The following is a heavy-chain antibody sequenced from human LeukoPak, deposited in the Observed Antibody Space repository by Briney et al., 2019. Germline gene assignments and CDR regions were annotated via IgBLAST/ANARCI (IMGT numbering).Heavy chain of an antibody. Sequence: GASVKVSCKASGYVFTNYYIYWLRKAPGQGLECLGWINPNNGDTKSAQKFQGRVTMTGDTSISIAFLDLTGLTFDDTAVYHCARFPLGTCASYFDLWGRGTLVTVSS. V-gene: IGHV1-2*02. D-gene: IGHD7-27*01. CDR1: GYVFTNYY. J-gene: IGHJ2*01. CDR3: ARFPLGTCASYFDL. CDR2: INPNNGDT.